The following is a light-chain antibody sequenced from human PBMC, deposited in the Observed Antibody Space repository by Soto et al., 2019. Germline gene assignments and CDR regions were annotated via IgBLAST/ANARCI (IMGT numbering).Light chain of an antibody. CDR2: GDN. CDR3: QSYDNSLSHVV. CDR1: NSNIGSFYD. V-gene: IGLV1-40*01. Sequence: QSVLTQPPSVSGAPWQRVTIPCTGSNSNIGSFYDVHWYQQLPGTVPKLLIYGDNNRPSGVPDRFSGSKSGTSASLAITGLQAEDEADYYCQSYDNSLSHVVFGGGTKVTVL. J-gene: IGLJ2*01.